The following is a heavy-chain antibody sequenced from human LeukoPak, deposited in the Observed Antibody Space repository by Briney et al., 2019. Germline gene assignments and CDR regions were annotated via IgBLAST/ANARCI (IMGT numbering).Heavy chain of an antibody. Sequence: SQTLSLTCTVSGFSIRSRYYWGWIRQPPGKGLEWIGIIFHSGTTYYNPSLKGRVTLSVDTSKNQFSLKLTSVTAADTAVYYCARDKSGIIDYLDSWGQGTLVTVSS. D-gene: IGHD3-10*01. CDR1: GFSIRSRYY. CDR2: IFHSGTT. V-gene: IGHV4-38-2*02. J-gene: IGHJ4*02. CDR3: ARDKSGIIDYLDS.